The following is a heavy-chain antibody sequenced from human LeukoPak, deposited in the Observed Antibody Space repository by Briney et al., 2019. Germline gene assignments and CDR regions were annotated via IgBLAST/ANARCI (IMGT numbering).Heavy chain of an antibody. CDR1: GYTFTGYY. J-gene: IGHJ6*02. Sequence: ASVKVSCKASGYTFTGYYMHWVRQAPGQGLVWMGCIIPNSGGTIYAQKFQGWVTMTRDTSITTAYMELSRLRSDDTAVYYCAREAGVGHLGELSPRDYYYGMDVWGQGTTVTVSS. D-gene: IGHD3-16*02. V-gene: IGHV1-2*04. CDR3: AREAGVGHLGELSPRDYYYGMDV. CDR2: IIPNSGGT.